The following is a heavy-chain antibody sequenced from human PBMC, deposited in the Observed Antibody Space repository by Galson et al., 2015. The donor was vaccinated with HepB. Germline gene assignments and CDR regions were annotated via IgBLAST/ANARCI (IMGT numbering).Heavy chain of an antibody. V-gene: IGHV3-23*05. D-gene: IGHD2-2*01. CDR3: AKDSPYCRHTSCLLMDV. CDR1: GFTFGSLA. CDR2: VVSYGTDT. Sequence: SLRLSCAASGFTFGSLAMSWVRQAPGKGPEWVSTVVSYGTDTYYADSVKGRFSISRDNSKNTLSLQMNNLRTDDTGVYFCAKDSPYCRHTSCLLMDVWGKGTTVTVSS. J-gene: IGHJ6*04.